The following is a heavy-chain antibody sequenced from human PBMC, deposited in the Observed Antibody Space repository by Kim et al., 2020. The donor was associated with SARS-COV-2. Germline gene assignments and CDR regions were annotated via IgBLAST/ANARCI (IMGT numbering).Heavy chain of an antibody. J-gene: IGHJ4*02. CDR3: AREGFPVYIVVVTALDY. Sequence: VKGRFTISRDNAKHSLYLQMNSLRDEDTAVYYCAREGFPVYIVVVTALDYWGQGTLVTVSS. V-gene: IGHV3-48*02. D-gene: IGHD2-21*02.